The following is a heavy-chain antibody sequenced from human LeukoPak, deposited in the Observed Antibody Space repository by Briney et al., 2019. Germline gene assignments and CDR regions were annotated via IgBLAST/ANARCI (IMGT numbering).Heavy chain of an antibody. D-gene: IGHD3-22*01. V-gene: IGHV3-66*02. J-gene: IGHJ4*02. CDR3: ARVRTIVGSFDY. CDR2: IYSGGST. CDR1: GFTVSSNY. Sequence: GGSLRLSCAASGFTVSSNYMSWVRQAPGKGLEWVSVIYSGGSTYYADSVKGRFTISRDNSKNTLYLQMNSLRAEDTAVYYCARVRTIVGSFDYWAREPWSPSPQ.